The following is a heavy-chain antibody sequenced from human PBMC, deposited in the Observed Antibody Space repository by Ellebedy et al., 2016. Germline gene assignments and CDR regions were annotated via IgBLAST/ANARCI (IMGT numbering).Heavy chain of an antibody. J-gene: IGHJ6*03. CDR3: ARDGMATDYYYYMDV. D-gene: IGHD5-24*01. CDR2: TNSDGSTT. CDR1: GFTFSYYW. Sequence: GESLKISCAASGFTFSYYWMHWVRQAPGKGLVWVSRTNSDGSTTSYADSVRGRFTISRDNAKNRPYLQMNSLRAEDTAVYYCARDGMATDYYYYMDVWGKGTTVTVSS. V-gene: IGHV3-74*01.